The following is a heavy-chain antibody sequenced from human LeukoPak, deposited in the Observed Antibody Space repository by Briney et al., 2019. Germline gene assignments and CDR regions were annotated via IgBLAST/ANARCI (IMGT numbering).Heavy chain of an antibody. CDR1: GYTFTGYY. CDR2: INPNSGGT. D-gene: IGHD6-19*01. V-gene: IGHV1-2*02. Sequence: ASVKVSCKASGYTFTGYYMHWVRQAPGQGLEWMGWINPNSGGTNYALKFQGRVTMTRDTSISTAYMELSRLRSDDTAVYYCAREGYSSGLDYWGQGTLVTVSS. J-gene: IGHJ4*02. CDR3: AREGYSSGLDY.